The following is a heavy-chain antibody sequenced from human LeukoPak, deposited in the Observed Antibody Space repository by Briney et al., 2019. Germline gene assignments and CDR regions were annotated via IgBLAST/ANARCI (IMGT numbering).Heavy chain of an antibody. J-gene: IGHJ5*02. CDR1: GYSITTSGSYY. D-gene: IGHD1-26*01. Sequence: SETLSLTCTVSGYSITTSGSYYWAWIRQPPGKGLEWIGDFYHGGTTYYNASLKSRVTMSVDTSKSHFSLKLSSVTAADTAVYYCARERSGSYFPRRSWFDPWGPGTLVTVSS. V-gene: IGHV4-38-2*02. CDR2: FYHGGTT. CDR3: ARERSGSYFPRRSWFDP.